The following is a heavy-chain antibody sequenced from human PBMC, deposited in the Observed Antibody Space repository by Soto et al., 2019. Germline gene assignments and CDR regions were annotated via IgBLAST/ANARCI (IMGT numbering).Heavy chain of an antibody. D-gene: IGHD6-19*01. J-gene: IGHJ6*02. CDR2: ISAYNGNT. CDR1: GYTFTSYG. Sequence: QVQLVQSGAEVKKPGASVKVSCKASGYTFTSYGISWVRQAPGQGLEWMGWISAYNGNTNYAQKLQGRVTMTTDTSTSTAYMDLRRLRSDDTAVYYCARDRRLRPSSSGWYGRYYYYYYGMDVWGQGTTVTVSS. CDR3: ARDRRLRPSSSGWYGRYYYYYYGMDV. V-gene: IGHV1-18*01.